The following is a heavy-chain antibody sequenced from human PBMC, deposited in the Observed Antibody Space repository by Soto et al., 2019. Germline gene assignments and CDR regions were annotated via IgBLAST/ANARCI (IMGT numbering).Heavy chain of an antibody. CDR2: IYYSGST. Sequence: QVQLQESGPGLVKPSDTLSLICVVSGSPISSSNWWGWIRQPPGKGLEWIGYIYYSGSTHYNPSLKSRVAMSVDTSKNQFSLKLSSVTAVDTAVYYCARARDAFDIWGQGTMVTVSS. J-gene: IGHJ3*02. CDR1: GSPISSSNW. CDR3: ARARDAFDI. V-gene: IGHV4-28*03.